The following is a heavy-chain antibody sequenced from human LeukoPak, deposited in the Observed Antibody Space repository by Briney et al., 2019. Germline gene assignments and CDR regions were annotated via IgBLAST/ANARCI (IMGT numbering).Heavy chain of an antibody. J-gene: IGHJ4*02. CDR2: SSSSSSYI. D-gene: IGHD6-6*01. V-gene: IGHV3-21*01. CDR1: GFTFRSYS. CDR3: ARDGYSSSFYFDY. Sequence: GGSLRLSCAASGFTFRSYSMNWVRQAPGKGLEWVSSSSSSSSYIYYADSVKGRFTISRDNAKNTLYLQMNSLRAEDTAVYYCARDGYSSSFYFDYWGQGTLVTVSS.